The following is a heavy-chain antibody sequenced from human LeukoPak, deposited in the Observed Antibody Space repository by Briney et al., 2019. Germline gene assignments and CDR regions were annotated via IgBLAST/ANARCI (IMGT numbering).Heavy chain of an antibody. J-gene: IGHJ4*02. V-gene: IGHV3-21*05. Sequence: GGSLRLSCAASGFTFSRYAMNWVRQAPGKGLQWVSYINTDSSDIHYADSVKGRFTISRVNARNTLYLQLSSLRAEDSAVYYCARDTFQPGLIDSWGQGTLVTVSS. D-gene: IGHD2-2*01. CDR3: ARDTFQPGLIDS. CDR2: INTDSSDI. CDR1: GFTFSRYA.